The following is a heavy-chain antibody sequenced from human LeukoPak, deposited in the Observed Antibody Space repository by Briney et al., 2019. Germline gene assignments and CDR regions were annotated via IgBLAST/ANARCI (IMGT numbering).Heavy chain of an antibody. D-gene: IGHD3-9*01. Sequence: PGGSLRLPCAASGFTFSSYSMNWVRQAPGKGLEWVSSISSSSSYIYYADSVKGRFTISRDNAKNSLYLQMNSLRAEDTAVYYCARHGVDLLRYFDWLLYAFDYWGQGTLVTVSS. J-gene: IGHJ4*02. CDR2: ISSSSSYI. CDR1: GFTFSSYS. CDR3: ARHGVDLLRYFDWLLYAFDY. V-gene: IGHV3-21*01.